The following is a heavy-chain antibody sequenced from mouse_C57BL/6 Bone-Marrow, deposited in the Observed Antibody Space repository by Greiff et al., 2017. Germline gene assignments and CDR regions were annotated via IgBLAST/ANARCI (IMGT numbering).Heavy chain of an antibody. Sequence: QVQLQQPGAELVRPGSSVKLSCKASGYTFTSYWMAWVKQRPGQGLERIGNIYPSDSETHYNQKFKDKATLTVDKSSSTAYMQLSSLTSEDSAVYYCARGTTVVARYAMDYWGQGTSVTVSS. CDR3: ARGTTVVARYAMDY. D-gene: IGHD1-1*01. CDR2: IYPSDSET. CDR1: GYTFTSYW. V-gene: IGHV1-61*01. J-gene: IGHJ4*01.